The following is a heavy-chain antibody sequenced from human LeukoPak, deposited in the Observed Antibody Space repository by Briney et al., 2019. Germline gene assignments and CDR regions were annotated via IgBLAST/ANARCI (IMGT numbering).Heavy chain of an antibody. CDR3: ARGAIYYYDSSGYYEYLDY. V-gene: IGHV5-51*01. J-gene: IGHJ4*02. Sequence: GESLKISCKGSGYSFTSYWIGWVRQMPGKGLEWMGIIYPGDSDTRYSPSFQGQVTISADKSISTAYLQWSSLKASDTAMYYCARGAIYYYDSSGYYEYLDYWGQGTLVTDSS. D-gene: IGHD3-22*01. CDR1: GYSFTSYW. CDR2: IYPGDSDT.